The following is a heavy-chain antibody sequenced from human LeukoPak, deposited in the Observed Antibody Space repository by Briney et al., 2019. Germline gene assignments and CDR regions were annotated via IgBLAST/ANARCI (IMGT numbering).Heavy chain of an antibody. Sequence: QAGGSLRLSCAASGFTFSSYSMHWVRQAPGKGLEWVAVISYDGSNKYYADSEKGRFTISRDNSKNTLYLQMNSLRAEDTAVYYCAKVEGWLFSEYYFDYWGQGTLVTVSS. CDR3: AKVEGWLFSEYYFDY. CDR1: GFTFSSYS. V-gene: IGHV3-30*18. D-gene: IGHD3-22*01. CDR2: ISYDGSNK. J-gene: IGHJ4*02.